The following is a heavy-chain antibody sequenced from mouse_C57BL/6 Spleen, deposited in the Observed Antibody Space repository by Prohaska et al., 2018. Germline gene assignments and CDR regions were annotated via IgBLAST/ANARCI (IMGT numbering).Heavy chain of an antibody. CDR2: IKPDSSTI. Sequence: EVKLLQSGGGLVQPGGSLKISCVASGIDFSRYWLSWVRRAPGKGLEWIGEIKPDSSTINYAPSLKDKFISSRDNAKKTLYLQMSKVRSEDTALYYCARLLGDYWGQGTSVTVSS. CDR3: ARLLGDY. CDR1: GIDFSRYW. J-gene: IGHJ4*01. V-gene: IGHV4-1*01.